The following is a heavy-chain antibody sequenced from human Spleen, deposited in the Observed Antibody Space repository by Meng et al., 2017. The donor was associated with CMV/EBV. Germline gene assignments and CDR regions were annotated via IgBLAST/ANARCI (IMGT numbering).Heavy chain of an antibody. J-gene: IGHJ4*02. CDR2: IKQDGSER. CDR3: AKGVAWFGEFNY. CDR1: GFTFSTYW. D-gene: IGHD3-10*01. V-gene: IGHV3-7*03. Sequence: GGSLRLSCAASGFTFSTYWMSWVRQAPGKGLEWVANIKQDGSERYYVDSVRGRFTISRDNSKNTLYLQMNSLRAEDTAVYYCAKGVAWFGEFNYWGQGMLVTVSS.